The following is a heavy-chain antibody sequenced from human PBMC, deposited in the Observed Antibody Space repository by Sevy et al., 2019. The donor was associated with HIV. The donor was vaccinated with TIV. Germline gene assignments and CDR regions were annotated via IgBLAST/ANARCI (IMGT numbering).Heavy chain of an antibody. CDR2: ISHDGSYQ. Sequence: GGSLRLSCAASRFTFSTYDIHWVRQAPGKGLEWVAVISHDGSYQYYTDSVKGRFTISRDESKNKALLQRNSLRADDSRVYYCAKGQGYDYIWGNERSEYYFDYWGQGTLVTVSS. V-gene: IGHV3-30*18. J-gene: IGHJ4*02. CDR1: RFTFSTYD. CDR3: AKGQGYDYIWGNERSEYYFDY. D-gene: IGHD3-16*01.